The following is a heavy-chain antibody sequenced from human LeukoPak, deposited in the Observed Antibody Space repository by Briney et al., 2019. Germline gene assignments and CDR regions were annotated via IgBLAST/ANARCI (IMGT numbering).Heavy chain of an antibody. J-gene: IGHJ6*03. CDR3: ARHLEKDFWTGIYKDYYYYYMDV. D-gene: IGHD3/OR15-3a*01. CDR1: GFTFSTYA. CDR2: ISKSSDYI. Sequence: GGSLRLSCAAPGFTFSTYAMNWVRQAPGKGLEWVSSISKSSDYIKYADSVRGRFTISRDNAKNSLYLQMNSLRAEDTAVYYCARHLEKDFWTGIYKDYYYYYMDVWGKGTTVTVSS. V-gene: IGHV3-21*01.